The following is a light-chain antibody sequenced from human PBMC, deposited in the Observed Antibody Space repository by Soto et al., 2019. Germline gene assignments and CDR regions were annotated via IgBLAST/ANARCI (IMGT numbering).Light chain of an antibody. CDR3: GTWDSSLSAGV. J-gene: IGLJ3*02. CDR1: SSNIGNNY. Sequence: QSVLTQPPSVSAAPGQKVTISCSGSSSNIGNNYVSWYQQLPGTAPKLFIYENNKRPSGIPDRFSGSKSGTSATLGITGLQTGDEADYYCGTWDSSLSAGVFGGGTKVTVL. V-gene: IGLV1-51*02. CDR2: ENN.